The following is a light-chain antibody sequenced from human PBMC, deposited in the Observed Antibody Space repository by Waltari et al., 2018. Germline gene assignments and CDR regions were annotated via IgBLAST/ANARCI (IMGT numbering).Light chain of an antibody. CDR3: QQYGDSPLYT. Sequence: EYVLTQSPGTLSLSPGERATLSCRASQSAASIYLALYQQKPGQAPRLLIYGASNRATGIPDRFSCSGSGKDFTLTISRLEPEDFAVYYCQQYGDSPLYTFGRGTKLEIK. CDR1: QSAASIY. V-gene: IGKV3-20*01. CDR2: GAS. J-gene: IGKJ2*01.